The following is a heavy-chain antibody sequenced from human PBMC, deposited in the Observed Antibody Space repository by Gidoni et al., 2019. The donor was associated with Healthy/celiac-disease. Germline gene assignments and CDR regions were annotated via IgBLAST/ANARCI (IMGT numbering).Heavy chain of an antibody. CDR2: IIPIFGTA. V-gene: IGHV1-69*01. CDR3: ARGEVGATLGY. J-gene: IGHJ4*02. Sequence: QVQLVQSGAEVRKRGSSVKVSCEAAGGTLSSYAISWVRQAPVRGLEWMGGIIPIFGTATYAQKFQGRVTITADESTSTAYMELSSLRSEDTAVYYCARGEVGATLGYWGQGTLVTVSS. CDR1: GGTLSSYA. D-gene: IGHD1-26*01.